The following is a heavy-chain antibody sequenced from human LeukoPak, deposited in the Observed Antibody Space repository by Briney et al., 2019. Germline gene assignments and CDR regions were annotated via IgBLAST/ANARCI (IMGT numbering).Heavy chain of an antibody. D-gene: IGHD6-13*01. J-gene: IGHJ6*02. CDR2: ISGSGGST. CDR3: ARAGSSTWYSMDV. V-gene: IGHV3-23*01. Sequence: GGSLRLSCAASGFTFSSYAMSWVRQAPGKGLEWVSAISGSGGSTYYADSVKGRFTISRDNSKNTLYLQMNSPRAADTAVYYCARAGSSTWYSMDVWGQGTTVTVSS. CDR1: GFTFSSYA.